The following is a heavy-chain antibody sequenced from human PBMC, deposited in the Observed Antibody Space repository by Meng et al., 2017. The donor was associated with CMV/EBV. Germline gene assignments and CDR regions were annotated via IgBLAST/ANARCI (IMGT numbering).Heavy chain of an antibody. D-gene: IGHD3-10*01. J-gene: IGHJ6*02. V-gene: IGHV4-4*02. CDR3: ARGLREFYYYYGMDV. CDR2: IYHSGST. Sequence: SETLSLTCAVPGGSISSSNWWSWVRQPPGKGLEWIGEIYHSGSTNYNPSLKSRVTISVDTSKNQFSLKLSSVTAADTAVYYCARGLREFYYYYGMDVWGQGTTVTVSS. CDR1: GGSISSSNW.